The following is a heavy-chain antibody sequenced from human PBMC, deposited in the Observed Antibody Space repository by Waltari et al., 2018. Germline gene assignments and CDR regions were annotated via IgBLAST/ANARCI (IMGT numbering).Heavy chain of an antibody. V-gene: IGHV1-69*04. Sequence: QVQLVQSGAEVKKPGSSVKVSCKASGGTFSSYAISWVRQAPGQGLEWMGGIIPILGIANYAQKFQGRVTITADESTSTAYMELSSLRSEDTAVYYCARALAAAGPYYYYYYGMDVWGQGTTVTVSS. CDR3: ARALAAAGPYYYYYYGMDV. CDR1: GGTFSSYA. J-gene: IGHJ6*02. CDR2: IIPILGIA. D-gene: IGHD6-13*01.